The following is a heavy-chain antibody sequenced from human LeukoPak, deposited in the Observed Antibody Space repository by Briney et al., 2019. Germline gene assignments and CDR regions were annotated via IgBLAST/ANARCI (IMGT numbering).Heavy chain of an antibody. CDR2: ISTDKADT. D-gene: IGHD2-21*02. V-gene: IGHV1-18*01. Sequence: ASVKVSCKASGYTFTKYGLTWVRRAPGQGLEWMGWISTDKADTYYAQNYQGRVTMTIDTSTSTAYMELRSLTSDDTAVYYCVRDCASDCSIKGHYFFDLWGRGTLVTVSS. CDR1: GYTFTKYG. CDR3: VRDCASDCSIKGHYFFDL. J-gene: IGHJ2*01.